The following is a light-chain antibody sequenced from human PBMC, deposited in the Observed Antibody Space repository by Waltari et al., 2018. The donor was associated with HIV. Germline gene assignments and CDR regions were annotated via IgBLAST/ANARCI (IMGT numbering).Light chain of an antibody. Sequence: SYDLTQPPSVSVSPGQPANITCPGDNLGDKYACWYQRKPGQSPVLVIYQDTKRPSGIPERFSGSNSGNTASLTISGTQAMDEADYYCQAWDSSTCVFGGGTKLTVL. J-gene: IGLJ2*01. CDR2: QDT. V-gene: IGLV3-1*01. CDR3: QAWDSSTCV. CDR1: NLGDKY.